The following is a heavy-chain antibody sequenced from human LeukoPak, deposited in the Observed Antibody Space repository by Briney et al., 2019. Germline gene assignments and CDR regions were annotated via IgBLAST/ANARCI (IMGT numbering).Heavy chain of an antibody. Sequence: ASVKVPCKSSGYTFTGHYIHWVRQAPGQGLEWMGRIHPNSGDTIYAQKFRGRVTMTRDTSIHTAYMELGSLTSDDTAIYYCARDLSGPNPLDYWGQGTLVTVTS. V-gene: IGHV1-2*06. CDR3: ARDLSGPNPLDY. CDR1: GYTFTGHY. J-gene: IGHJ4*02. CDR2: IHPNSGDT.